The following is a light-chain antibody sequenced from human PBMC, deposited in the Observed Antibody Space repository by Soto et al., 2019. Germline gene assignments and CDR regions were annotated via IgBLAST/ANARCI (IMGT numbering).Light chain of an antibody. CDR2: DAS. CDR1: VTVAXN. Sequence: EIVMTQSAVTLSISPGEAATLSGRASVTVAXNVAWYQQTPGQAPRLLIYDASARATGIPDRFSGSGFGTEFTLTITSLQSEDFALYYCQQYNNWPPPCTFGQGTKVDIK. J-gene: IGKJ1*01. CDR3: QQYNNWPPPCT. V-gene: IGKV3-15*01.